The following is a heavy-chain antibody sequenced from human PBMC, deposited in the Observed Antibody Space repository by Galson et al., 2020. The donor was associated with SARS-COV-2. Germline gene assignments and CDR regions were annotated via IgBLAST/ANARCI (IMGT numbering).Heavy chain of an antibody. V-gene: IGHV3-48*03. Sequence: GESLKISCAASGFTFSSYEMNWVRQAPGKGLEWVSYISSSGSTIYYADSVKGRFTISRDNAKNSLYLQMNSLRAEDTAVYYCARAYSGYGYYYYGMDVWGQGTTVTVSS. CDR1: GFTFSSYE. CDR3: ARAYSGYGYYYYGMDV. D-gene: IGHD5-12*01. CDR2: ISSSGSTI. J-gene: IGHJ6*02.